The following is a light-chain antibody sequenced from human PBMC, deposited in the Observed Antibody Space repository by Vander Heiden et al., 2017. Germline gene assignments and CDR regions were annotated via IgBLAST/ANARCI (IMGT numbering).Light chain of an antibody. V-gene: IGLV3-21*02. CDR1: DIATRT. CDR2: DDT. J-gene: IGLJ2*01. Sequence: SYEVTQPASVSVAPGQTARLSCVGDDIATRTVHWYHQRPGQAPVLVIHDDTTRPSGVPERFSASNSGGPATLTIARVEAGDEADYYCQLWDRTTEHVVFGGGTKLTVL. CDR3: QLWDRTTEHVV.